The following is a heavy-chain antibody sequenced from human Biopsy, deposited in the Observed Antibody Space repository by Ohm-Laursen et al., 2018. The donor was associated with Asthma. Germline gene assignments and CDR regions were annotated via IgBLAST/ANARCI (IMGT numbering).Heavy chain of an antibody. D-gene: IGHD2-15*01. J-gene: IGHJ2*01. CDR1: GGSVSSGSYY. CDR2: ISYSGST. CDR3: ARVPTTLRYFDL. Sequence: SDTLSLTCPVSGGSVSSGSYYWSWIRQPPGKGLAWVSYISYSGSTDYNPSLKSRLTISMDTSKNQFSLKLSSVTAADTAVYYCARVPTTLRYFDLWGRGTLVTVPS. V-gene: IGHV4-61*01.